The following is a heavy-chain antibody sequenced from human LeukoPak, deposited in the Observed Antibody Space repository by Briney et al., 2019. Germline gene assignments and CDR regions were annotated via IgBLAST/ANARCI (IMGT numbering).Heavy chain of an antibody. D-gene: IGHD3-22*01. CDR2: IIPILGIA. J-gene: IGHJ6*02. CDR3: ASSIWVDCYDSSGNNYYYYGMDV. CDR1: GGTFSSYT. V-gene: IGHV1-69*02. Sequence: SVKVSCKASGGTFSSYTISWVRQAPGQGLEWMGRIIPILGIANYAQKFQGRVTITADKSTSTAYMELSSLRSEDTAVYYCASSIWVDCYDSSGNNYYYYGMDVCGQGTTVTVSS.